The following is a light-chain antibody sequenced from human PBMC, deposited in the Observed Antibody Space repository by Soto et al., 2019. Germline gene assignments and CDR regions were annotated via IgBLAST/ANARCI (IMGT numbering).Light chain of an antibody. Sequence: DIQMTQSPPTLSASVGDRVIITCRASQYINTWLAWYQQKPGRAPKLLIYSSSSLESGVPSRFSGSGSGSEFTLTISSLQSDDFATYYCQQYQGFPFTFGQGTKLEI. CDR1: QYINTW. CDR2: SSS. J-gene: IGKJ2*01. CDR3: QQYQGFPFT. V-gene: IGKV1-5*03.